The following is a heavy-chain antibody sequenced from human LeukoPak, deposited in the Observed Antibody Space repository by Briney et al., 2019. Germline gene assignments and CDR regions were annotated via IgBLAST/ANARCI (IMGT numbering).Heavy chain of an antibody. Sequence: ASVKVSCKASGGTFSSYAISWVRQAPGQGLEWMGWINPNSGGTNYAQKFQGRVTMTRDTSISTAYMELSRLRSDDTAVYYCAREDQLLDYWGQGTLVTVSS. CDR3: AREDQLLDY. D-gene: IGHD2-2*01. CDR2: INPNSGGT. J-gene: IGHJ4*02. CDR1: GGTFSSYA. V-gene: IGHV1-2*02.